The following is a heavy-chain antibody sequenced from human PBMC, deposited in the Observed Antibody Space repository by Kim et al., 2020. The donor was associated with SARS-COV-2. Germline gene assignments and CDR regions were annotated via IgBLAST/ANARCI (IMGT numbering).Heavy chain of an antibody. CDR1: GYTFTSYG. CDR3: AREEVGHTMVRGVVDV. Sequence: ASVKVSCKASGYTFTSYGISWVRQAPGQGLEWMGWISAYNGNTNYAQKLQGRVTMTTDTSTSTAYMELRSLRSDDTAVYYCAREEVGHTMVRGVVDVWGQGTTVTVSS. D-gene: IGHD3-10*01. V-gene: IGHV1-18*01. CDR2: ISAYNGNT. J-gene: IGHJ6*02.